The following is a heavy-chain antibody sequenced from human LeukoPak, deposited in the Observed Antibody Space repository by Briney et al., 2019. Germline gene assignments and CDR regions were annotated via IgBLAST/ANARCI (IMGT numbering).Heavy chain of an antibody. CDR2: ISGSGGST. D-gene: IGHD4/OR15-4a*01. CDR1: GFSVSRNY. CDR3: AKTNYGHRTNWFDP. V-gene: IGHV3-23*01. Sequence: GGSLRLSCAASGFSVSRNYMSWVRQAPGKGLEWVSAISGSGGSTYYADSVKGRFTISRDNSKNTLYLQMNSLRAEDTAVYYCAKTNYGHRTNWFDPWGQGTLVTVSS. J-gene: IGHJ5*02.